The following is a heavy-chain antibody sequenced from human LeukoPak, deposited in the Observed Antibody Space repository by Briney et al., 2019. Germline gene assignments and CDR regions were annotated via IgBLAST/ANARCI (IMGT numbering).Heavy chain of an antibody. CDR2: IYTSGST. J-gene: IGHJ4*02. CDR1: GGSISSSSYY. V-gene: IGHV4-61*02. D-gene: IGHD2-2*01. CDR3: ARHNYQLSALDY. Sequence: SETLSLTCTVSGGSISSSSYYWSWIRQPAGKGLEWIGRIYTSGSTNYNPSLKGRVIISVDTSKNQFSLKLSSVTAADTAVYYCARHNYQLSALDYWGQGTLVTVSS.